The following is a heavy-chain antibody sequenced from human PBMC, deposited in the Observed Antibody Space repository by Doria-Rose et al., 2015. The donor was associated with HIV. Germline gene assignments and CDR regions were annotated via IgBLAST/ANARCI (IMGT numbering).Heavy chain of an antibody. Sequence: VQLQESGGGLVQPGRSLRLSCVGSGFSFESYAMHWVRLAPGKGLEWVAGISWDSVASGNADSVEVRFTISRDNAKKSVYLEMRSLRPEDTAFYYCAKAPIIGPKYYFYMDVWGKGTSVTVSS. CDR2: ISWDSVAS. CDR3: AKAPIIGPKYYFYMDV. CDR1: GFSFESYA. D-gene: IGHD3-3*01. V-gene: IGHV3-9*01. J-gene: IGHJ6*03.